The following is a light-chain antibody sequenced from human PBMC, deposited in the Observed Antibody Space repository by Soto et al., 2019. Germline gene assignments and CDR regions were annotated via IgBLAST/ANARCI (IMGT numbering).Light chain of an antibody. CDR2: DVS. Sequence: QSALTQPASVSGSPGQSITISCTGTSSDLGVYNFVSWYQQHPGRAPQLVMFDVSNRPSGVSIRFSGSKSGNTASLTTSGLQADDEADYYCVSYTSSTTYVFGTGTKLTVL. V-gene: IGLV2-14*03. CDR3: VSYTSSTTYV. CDR1: SSDLGVYNF. J-gene: IGLJ1*01.